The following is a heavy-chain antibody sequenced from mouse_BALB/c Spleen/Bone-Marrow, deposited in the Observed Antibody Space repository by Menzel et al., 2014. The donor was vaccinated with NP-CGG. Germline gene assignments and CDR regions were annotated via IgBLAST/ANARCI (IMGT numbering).Heavy chain of an antibody. J-gene: IGHJ2*01. CDR3: ARSRDYYGNSLDY. V-gene: IGHV3-8*02. CDR1: GDSITSGY. Sequence: EVKVEESGPGLVKPSQTLSPTCSVTGDSITSGYWNWIRKFPGNKLEYMGYISYSGSTYYNPSLKSRISITRDTSKNQYYLQLNSVTTEDTATYYCARSRDYYGNSLDYWGQGTTLTVSS. CDR2: ISYSGST. D-gene: IGHD2-1*01.